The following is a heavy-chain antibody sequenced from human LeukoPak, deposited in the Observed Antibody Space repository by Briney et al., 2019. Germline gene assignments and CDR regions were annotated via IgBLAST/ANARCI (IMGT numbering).Heavy chain of an antibody. CDR2: IYYSGST. CDR3: ARGRRYGDYELRFDY. V-gene: IGHV4-39*01. Sequence: SETLSLTCTVSGGSISSSSYYWGWIRQPPGRGLEWIGSIYYSGSTYYNPSLKSRVTISVDTSKNQFSLKLSSVTAADTAVYYCARGRRYGDYELRFDYWGQGTLVTVSS. J-gene: IGHJ4*02. D-gene: IGHD4-17*01. CDR1: GGSISSSSYY.